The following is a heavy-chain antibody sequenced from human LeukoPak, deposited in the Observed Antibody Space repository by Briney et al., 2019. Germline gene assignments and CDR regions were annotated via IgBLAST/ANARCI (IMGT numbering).Heavy chain of an antibody. D-gene: IGHD1-26*01. CDR2: INSDGSST. CDR3: AREKVGATTPQFDY. Sequence: GGSLRLSCAASGFTFSSYWMHWVRQAPGKGLVWVSRINSDGSSTSYADSVKGRFTISRDNAKNSLYLQMNSLRAEDTAVYYCAREKVGATTPQFDYWGQGTLVTVSS. V-gene: IGHV3-74*01. CDR1: GFTFSSYW. J-gene: IGHJ4*02.